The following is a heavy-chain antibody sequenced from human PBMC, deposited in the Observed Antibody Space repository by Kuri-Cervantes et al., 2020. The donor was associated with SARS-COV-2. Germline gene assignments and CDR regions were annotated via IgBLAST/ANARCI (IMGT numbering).Heavy chain of an antibody. CDR2: IYTSGST. CDR3: ARDLAYDSSGYAFDY. Sequence: LRLSCTVSGGSISSGSYYWSWIRQPAGKGLEWIGRIYTSGSTNYNPSLKSRVAGWGDTSKNQFSLKLSSVTAADTAVYYCARDLAYDSSGYAFDYWGQGTLVTVSS. CDR1: GGSISSGSYY. V-gene: IGHV4-61*02. J-gene: IGHJ4*02. D-gene: IGHD3-22*01.